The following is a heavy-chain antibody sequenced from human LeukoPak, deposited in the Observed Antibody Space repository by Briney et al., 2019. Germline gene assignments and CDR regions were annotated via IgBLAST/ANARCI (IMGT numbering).Heavy chain of an antibody. J-gene: IGHJ4*02. CDR1: CGSISSSSYY. CDR3: ARTPRTPYDFWSGYTVYFDY. Sequence: SATLSLTCTVSCGSISSSSYYWGCIRQPRGKWLERIGSIYYSGSTYYNPSLKSRVTMSVDTSKNQFSLKLSSVTAADTAVYYCARTPRTPYDFWSGYTVYFDYWGQGTLVTVSS. D-gene: IGHD3-3*01. V-gene: IGHV4-39*01. CDR2: IYYSGST.